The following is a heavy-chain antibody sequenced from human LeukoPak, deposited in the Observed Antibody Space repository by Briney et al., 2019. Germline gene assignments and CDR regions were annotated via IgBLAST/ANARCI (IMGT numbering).Heavy chain of an antibody. CDR3: ARDVGLVQVIDY. J-gene: IGHJ4*02. V-gene: IGHV1/OR15-3*02. CDR1: GYTFTDYF. Sequence: ASVKVSCKASGYTFTDYFMNWMRQAPGQRLEWMGWINAGNGNTKYSQKLQGRVTMTTDTSTSTAYMELRSLRSDDTAVYYCARDVGLVQVIDYWGQGTLVTVSS. D-gene: IGHD6-19*01. CDR2: INAGNGNT.